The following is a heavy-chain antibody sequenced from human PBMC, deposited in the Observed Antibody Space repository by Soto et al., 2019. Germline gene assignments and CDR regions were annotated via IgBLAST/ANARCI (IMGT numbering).Heavy chain of an antibody. V-gene: IGHV1-18*01. Sequence: QVQLVQSGAEVKKPGASVTVSCKTSGYTFSNYGINWVRQAPGQGLEWMGWISGYNGNTNYAQTVQGRVTMTTDTSTDTVYMEPRSPKSDDTSIYYCSRFIMVGGWFDPNYYHGMDVWGQGTTVTVSS. CDR3: SRFIMVGGWFDPNYYHGMDV. CDR2: ISGYNGNT. CDR1: GYTFSNYG. D-gene: IGHD6-19*01. J-gene: IGHJ6*02.